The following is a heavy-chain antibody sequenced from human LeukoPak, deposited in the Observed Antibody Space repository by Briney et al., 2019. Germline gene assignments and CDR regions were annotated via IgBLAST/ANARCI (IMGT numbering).Heavy chain of an antibody. CDR2: ISSSGSTI. D-gene: IGHD1-26*01. CDR3: AKDSLVGAIHVPFNAFDI. V-gene: IGHV3-11*01. CDR1: GFTFSDYY. J-gene: IGHJ3*02. Sequence: AGGSLRLSCAASGFTFSDYYMSWIRQAPGKGLEWVSYISSSGSTIYYADSVKGRFTISRDNAKNSLYLQMNSLRAEDTALYYCAKDSLVGAIHVPFNAFDIWGQGTMVTVSS.